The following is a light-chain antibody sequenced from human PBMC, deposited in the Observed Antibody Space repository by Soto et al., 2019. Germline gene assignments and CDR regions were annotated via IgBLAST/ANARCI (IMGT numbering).Light chain of an antibody. J-gene: IGLJ3*02. Sequence: QSALTQPASVSGSPGQSITISCTGTSSDVGSYNLVSWYQQHPGKAPKLMIYEGSKRPSGVSNRFSGSKSGNTASLTISGLQGEGGADYFCCSYASNSIWVFGGGTKVTVL. V-gene: IGLV2-23*01. CDR2: EGS. CDR1: SSDVGSYNL. CDR3: CSYASNSIWV.